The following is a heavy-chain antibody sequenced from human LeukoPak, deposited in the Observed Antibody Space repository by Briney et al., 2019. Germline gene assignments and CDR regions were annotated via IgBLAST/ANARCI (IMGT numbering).Heavy chain of an antibody. Sequence: GGSLRLSCAASGFTFNNAWMNWVRQAPGKGLEWVGRIKSKNVGGTTDYAAPVKGRFTISRDDSKNTVYLQMNSLKIEDTAIYYCTSHAAFDPWGQGTLVTVSS. CDR3: TSHAAFDP. CDR2: IKSKNVGGTT. J-gene: IGHJ5*02. V-gene: IGHV3-15*01. CDR1: GFTFNNAW.